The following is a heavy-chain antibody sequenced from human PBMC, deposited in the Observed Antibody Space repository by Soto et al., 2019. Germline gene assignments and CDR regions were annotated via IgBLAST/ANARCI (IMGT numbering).Heavy chain of an antibody. Sequence: GGSLRLSCAASGFTFSSYGMNWVRQAPGKGLEWVSYISSSSSAIYYADSVQGRFTISRDSVKNSLYLQLNSLRAEDTAVYYCARVTSGHFAYWGQGTLVTVSS. CDR2: ISSSSSAI. CDR1: GFTFSSYG. V-gene: IGHV3-48*01. CDR3: ARVTSGHFAY. D-gene: IGHD3-10*01. J-gene: IGHJ4*02.